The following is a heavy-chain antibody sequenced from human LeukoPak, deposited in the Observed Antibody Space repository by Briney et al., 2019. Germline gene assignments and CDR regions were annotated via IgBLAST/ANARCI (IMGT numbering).Heavy chain of an antibody. Sequence: SETLSLTCTVSGGSISSSSYYWGWIRQPPGKGLEWIGSIYYSGSTYYNPSLKSRVTISVDTSKNQFSLKLSSVTAADTAVYYCAIMGYSHDRWAFDIWGQGTMVTVSS. J-gene: IGHJ3*02. CDR1: GGSISSSSYY. D-gene: IGHD5-18*01. CDR2: IYYSGST. CDR3: AIMGYSHDRWAFDI. V-gene: IGHV4-39*07.